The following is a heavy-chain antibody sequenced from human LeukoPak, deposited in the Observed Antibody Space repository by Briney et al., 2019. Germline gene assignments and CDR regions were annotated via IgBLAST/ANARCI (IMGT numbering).Heavy chain of an antibody. CDR3: ARDQGGYGLFDY. V-gene: IGHV1-46*01. Sequence: GASVKVSCKASGYTFTSYYMHWVRQAPGQGLEWMGIINPSGDSTSYAQKFQGRVTMTRDTTTSTVYMELSSLRSEDTAVYYCARDQGGYGLFDYWGQGTLVTVSS. D-gene: IGHD5-12*01. CDR1: GYTFTSYY. J-gene: IGHJ4*02. CDR2: INPSGDST.